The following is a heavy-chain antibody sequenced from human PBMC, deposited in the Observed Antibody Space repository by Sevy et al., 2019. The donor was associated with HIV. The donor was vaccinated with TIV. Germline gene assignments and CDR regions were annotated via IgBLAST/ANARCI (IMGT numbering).Heavy chain of an antibody. V-gene: IGHV3-7*01. J-gene: IGHJ6*02. CDR2: IKQDGSEK. CDR1: GFSFSWYW. Sequence: GGSLRLSCAASGFSFSWYWMSWVRQTPEKGLEWVANIKQDGSEKNYVDSVKGRFIISRDNSKNTLYLQMNSLRAEDTAVYYCAREAFRRLGELSPVVDYYYYGMDVWGQGTTVTISS. CDR3: AREAFRRLGELSPVVDYYYYGMDV. D-gene: IGHD3-16*02.